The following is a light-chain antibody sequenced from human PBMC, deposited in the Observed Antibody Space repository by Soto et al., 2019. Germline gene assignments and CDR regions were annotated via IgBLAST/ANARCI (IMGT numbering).Light chain of an antibody. V-gene: IGKV1-33*01. J-gene: IGKJ4*01. Sequence: DVQMTQSPSSLSAAVGDRVTITCQASHDISDYLNSYQHKPGEAPKLLIYDASKLEAGVPSRFSGRGSGTDFTFSISSLQPEDIATYYCQQYDNVPLTFGGGTKVEIK. CDR2: DAS. CDR3: QQYDNVPLT. CDR1: HDISDY.